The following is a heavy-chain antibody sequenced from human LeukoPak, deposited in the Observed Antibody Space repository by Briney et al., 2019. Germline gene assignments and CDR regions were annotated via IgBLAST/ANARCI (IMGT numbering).Heavy chain of an antibody. CDR1: GGSMSDYH. CDR2: IHTSGTT. J-gene: IGHJ4*02. Sequence: SETLSLTCTVSGGSMSDYHWSFIRQSAGTGLEWLGRIHTSGTTWYNPSLKSRVTLSVDASKNQFSLGLTSVTAADTAVYYCARVADHYDSDGYYFDYWGQGTLVTVSS. D-gene: IGHD3-22*01. CDR3: ARVADHYDSDGYYFDY. V-gene: IGHV4-4*07.